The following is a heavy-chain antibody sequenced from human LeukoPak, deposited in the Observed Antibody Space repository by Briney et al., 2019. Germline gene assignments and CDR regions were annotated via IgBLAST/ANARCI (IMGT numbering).Heavy chain of an antibody. Sequence: QPGGSLRLSCAASGFTFSSYEMNWVRQAPGRGLEWVSYISGSGATMYYADSVKGRFTISRDDAKNSLYLQMNSLRAEDTAVYYCAREDIRLDYFDYWGQGTLVTVSS. CDR1: GFTFSSYE. V-gene: IGHV3-48*03. J-gene: IGHJ4*02. D-gene: IGHD6-19*01. CDR3: AREDIRLDYFDY. CDR2: ISGSGATM.